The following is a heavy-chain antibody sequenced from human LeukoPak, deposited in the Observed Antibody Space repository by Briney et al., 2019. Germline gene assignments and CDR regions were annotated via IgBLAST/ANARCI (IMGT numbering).Heavy chain of an antibody. CDR1: GGSISSSY. J-gene: IGHJ3*02. V-gene: IGHV4-59*01. CDR3: SIRYTVTTTGGALHI. Sequence: SETLSLTCTVSGGSISSSYWSWIRQPPGKGLGWIGYIYYSGSTNYNPSLKSRVTISINTSKNQFSLRLSSLTAADTAVYYCSIRYTVTTTGGALHIWGQRTGVTVSS. CDR2: IYYSGST. D-gene: IGHD4-17*01.